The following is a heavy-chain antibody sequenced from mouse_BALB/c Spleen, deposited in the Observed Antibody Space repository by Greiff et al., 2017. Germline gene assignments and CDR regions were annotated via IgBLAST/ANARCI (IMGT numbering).Heavy chain of an antibody. CDR1: GFTFSSYG. V-gene: IGHV5-6-3*01. CDR2: INSNGGST. D-gene: IGHD2-14*01. CDR3: ARESYRYGSFDY. Sequence: EVKLVESGGGLVQPGGSLKLSCAASGFTFSSYGMSWVRQTPDKRLELVATINSNGGSTYSPDSVKGRFTISRDNAKNTLYLQMSSLKSEDTAMYYCARESYRYGSFDYWGQGTTLTVSA. J-gene: IGHJ2*01.